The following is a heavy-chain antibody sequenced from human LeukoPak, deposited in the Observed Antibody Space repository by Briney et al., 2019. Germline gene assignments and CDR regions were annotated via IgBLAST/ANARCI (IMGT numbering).Heavy chain of an antibody. J-gene: IGHJ6*02. Sequence: SEALSLTCTVSGGSISSYYWTWIRQPPGKGPEWIGEINHSGSTNYNPSLKSRVTISVDTSKNQFSLKLSSVTAADTAVYYCARSRQLAKNYYYYYGMDVWGRGTTVTVSS. D-gene: IGHD6-13*01. CDR3: ARSRQLAKNYYYYYGMDV. V-gene: IGHV4-34*01. CDR1: GGSISSYY. CDR2: INHSGST.